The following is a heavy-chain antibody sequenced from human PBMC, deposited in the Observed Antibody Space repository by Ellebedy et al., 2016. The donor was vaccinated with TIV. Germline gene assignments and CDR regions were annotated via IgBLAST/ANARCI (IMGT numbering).Heavy chain of an antibody. D-gene: IGHD2-2*01. CDR3: AAADCSSTSCYGFGGGYYYYGMDV. V-gene: IGHV1-58*02. CDR1: GFTFTSSA. Sequence: AASVKVSCKASGFTFTSSAMQWVRQARGQRLEWIGWIVVGSGNTNYAQKFQERVTITRDMSTSTAYMELSSLRSEDTAVYYCAAADCSSTSCYGFGGGYYYYGMDVWGQGTTVTVSS. J-gene: IGHJ6*02. CDR2: IVVGSGNT.